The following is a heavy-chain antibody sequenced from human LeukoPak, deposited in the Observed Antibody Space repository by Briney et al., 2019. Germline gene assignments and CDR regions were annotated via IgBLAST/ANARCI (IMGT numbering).Heavy chain of an antibody. V-gene: IGHV3-48*04. CDR1: GLTFSTCN. D-gene: IGHD3-22*01. CDR2: ISSSNSI. Sequence: GGSLRLSYAASGLTFSTCNMNWVRQAPGKGLEWISYISSSNSIYYADSVKGRFTISRDNAQNSLYLQMNSLRAEDTAVYYCARDYFDSSASAWGQGTLVTVSS. J-gene: IGHJ5*02. CDR3: ARDYFDSSASA.